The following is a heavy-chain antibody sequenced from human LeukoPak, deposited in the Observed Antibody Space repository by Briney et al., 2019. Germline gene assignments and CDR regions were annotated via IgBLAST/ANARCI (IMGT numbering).Heavy chain of an antibody. CDR3: AKDLLYYYDSSGAFDY. J-gene: IGHJ4*02. CDR2: IRYDGSNK. V-gene: IGHV3-30*02. CDR1: GFTFSSYG. D-gene: IGHD3-22*01. Sequence: SGGSLRLSCAASGFTFSSYGMHWVRQAPGKGLEWVAFIRYDGSNKYYADSVKGRFTIYRDNSKNTLYLQMNSLRAEDTSVYYCAKDLLYYYDSSGAFDYGSQGTLVTVSS.